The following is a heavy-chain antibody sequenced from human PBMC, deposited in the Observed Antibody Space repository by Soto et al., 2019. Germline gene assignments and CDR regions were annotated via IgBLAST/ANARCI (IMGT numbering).Heavy chain of an antibody. CDR2: IIPIFGTA. J-gene: IGHJ4*02. CDR3: ARDCSSTSGYGY. CDR1: GGTFSSYA. V-gene: IGHV1-69*06. Sequence: QVQLVQSGAEVKKPGSSVKVSCKASGGTFSSYAISWLRQAPGQGLEWMVGIIPIFGTANYAQKFQGRVTITADKSTSTAYMELSSLRSEHTAVYYCARDCSSTSGYGYWGQGTVVTVSS. D-gene: IGHD2-2*01.